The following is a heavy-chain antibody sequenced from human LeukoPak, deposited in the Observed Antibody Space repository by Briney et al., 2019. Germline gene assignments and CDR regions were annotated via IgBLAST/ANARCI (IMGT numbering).Heavy chain of an antibody. V-gene: IGHV4-4*07. CDR2: IYSSGST. J-gene: IGHJ4*02. CDR1: GDSISSYY. CDR3: ARDYYYHNSGFFGY. D-gene: IGHD3-22*01. Sequence: SVTLSLTCTVSGDSISSYYWSWIRQPAEKGLEWIGRIYSSGSTNYNPSLKSRVTMSADTSKNQFSLRLSSLTAAGTAVYFCARDYYYHNSGFFGYWGQGTLVTVSS.